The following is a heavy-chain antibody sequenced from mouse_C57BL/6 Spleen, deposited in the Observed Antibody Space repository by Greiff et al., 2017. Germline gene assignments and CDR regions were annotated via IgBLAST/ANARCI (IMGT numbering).Heavy chain of an antibody. J-gene: IGHJ4*01. CDR2: IRNKANGYTP. CDR3: ARWADD. CDR1: GFTFTDYY. Sequence: VQRVASGGGLVQPGGSLSLSCAASGFTFTDYYMSLVRHPPGKALEWLCFIRNKANGYTPEYSASVKGRFTISRDNSQSILYLQMNALRAEDSATYYCARWADDWGQGTAVTVSS. V-gene: IGHV7-3*01.